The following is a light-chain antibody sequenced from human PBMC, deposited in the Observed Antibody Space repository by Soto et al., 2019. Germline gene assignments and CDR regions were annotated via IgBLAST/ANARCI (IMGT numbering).Light chain of an antibody. Sequence: EIVLTQSPGTLSLSPGDRATLSCRASQSVSSSYVACYQQKPGQPPRLVMYATSSRATGIPSRFSGSGSGTDFTLTISSLEPEDFAVYYCQQYGSASLTFGRGTKVDIK. V-gene: IGKV3-20*01. CDR1: QSVSSSY. CDR2: ATS. J-gene: IGKJ1*01. CDR3: QQYGSASLT.